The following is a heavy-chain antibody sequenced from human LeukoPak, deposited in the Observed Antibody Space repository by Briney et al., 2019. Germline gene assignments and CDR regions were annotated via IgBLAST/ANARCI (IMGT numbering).Heavy chain of an antibody. D-gene: IGHD3-3*01. CDR2: INHSGST. Sequence: SETLSLTCTVSGGSISSYYWSWIRQPPGKGLEWIGEINHSGSTNYNPSLKSRVTISVDTSKNQFSLKLSSVTAADTAVYYCARDFWSGYYTGPGGFDPWGQGTLVTVSS. CDR3: ARDFWSGYYTGPGGFDP. CDR1: GGSISSYY. V-gene: IGHV4-34*01. J-gene: IGHJ5*02.